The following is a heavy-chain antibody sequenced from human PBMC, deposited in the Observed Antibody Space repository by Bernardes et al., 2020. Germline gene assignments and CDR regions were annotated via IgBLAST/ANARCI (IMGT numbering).Heavy chain of an antibody. D-gene: IGHD3-16*02. CDR2: FDPEDGET. CDR1: GYTLTELS. CDR3: ATGAPHYDYIWGSYRHDAFDI. J-gene: IGHJ3*02. V-gene: IGHV1-24*01. Sequence: ASVKVSCKVSGYTLTELSMHWVRQAPGKGLEWMGGFDPEDGETIYAQKFQGRVTMTEDTSTDTAYMELSSLRSEDTAVYYCATGAPHYDYIWGSYRHDAFDIWGQGTMVTVSS.